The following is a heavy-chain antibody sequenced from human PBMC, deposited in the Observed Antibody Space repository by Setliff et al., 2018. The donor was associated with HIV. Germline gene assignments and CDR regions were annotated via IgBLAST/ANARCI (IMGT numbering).Heavy chain of an antibody. V-gene: IGHV1-2*06. CDR1: GYTFGYNY. CDR3: SRDVGVPGRGNALDY. CDR2: IAPNSGDT. Sequence: ASVKVSCKTSGYTFGYNYIHWVRQAPGQGLEWMGRIAPNSGDTKYAQKFEGRVTVTRDTSINTVYMEVSSLRFDDTAVYYCSRDVGVPGRGNALDYWGQGTQVTVSS. D-gene: IGHD1-26*01. J-gene: IGHJ4*02.